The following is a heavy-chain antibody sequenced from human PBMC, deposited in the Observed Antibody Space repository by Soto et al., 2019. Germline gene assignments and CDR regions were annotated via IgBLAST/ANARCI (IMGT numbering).Heavy chain of an antibody. CDR1: GYSFTGHY. D-gene: IGHD3-10*01. CDR2: LKPDNGGT. Sequence: QVQLVQSGAEVKPPGASVKVSCKASGYSFTGHYMHWVRQVSGKRLEFLGWLKPDNGGTYYAPKFQARVTFTRDTSTTTAYMELSALHSDDTAVYYCARDLCPLGSGSPCPTYGMDLWGQGTTVAVSS. J-gene: IGHJ6*02. V-gene: IGHV1-2*02. CDR3: ARDLCPLGSGSPCPTYGMDL.